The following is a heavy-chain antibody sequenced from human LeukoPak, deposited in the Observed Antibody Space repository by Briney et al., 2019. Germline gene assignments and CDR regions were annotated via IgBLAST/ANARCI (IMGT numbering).Heavy chain of an antibody. CDR3: ARQAPEQQLDY. Sequence: PSETLSLTCAVSGGSISSSNWWSWVRQPPGKGLEWIGEIYHSGSTNYNPSLKSRVTISVDTSKNQFSLKLSSVTAADTAVYYCARQAPEQQLDYWGQGTLVTVSS. D-gene: IGHD6-13*01. CDR1: GGSISSSNW. CDR2: IYHSGST. V-gene: IGHV4-4*02. J-gene: IGHJ4*02.